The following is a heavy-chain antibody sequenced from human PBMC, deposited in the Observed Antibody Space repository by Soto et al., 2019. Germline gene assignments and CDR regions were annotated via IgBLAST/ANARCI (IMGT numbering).Heavy chain of an antibody. CDR3: ARMSSSISPGC. Sequence: GGSLRLSCAASVFTFSTYSMNWVRQAPGKGLEWVAYINSTGTIKYYAGSVKGRFTISRDNAKNSLYLQMNSLRAEDTAVYYCARMSSSISPGCWGQGTLVTVSS. CDR1: VFTFSTYS. CDR2: INSTGTIK. V-gene: IGHV3-48*01. D-gene: IGHD2-2*01. J-gene: IGHJ4*02.